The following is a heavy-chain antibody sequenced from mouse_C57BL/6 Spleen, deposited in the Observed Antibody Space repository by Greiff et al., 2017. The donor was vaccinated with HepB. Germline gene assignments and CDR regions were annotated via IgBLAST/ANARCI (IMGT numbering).Heavy chain of an antibody. J-gene: IGHJ4*01. CDR1: GFTFTDYY. V-gene: IGHV1-64*01. Sequence: VQLQQPGAGLVKPGGSMKLSCTASGFTFTDYYMPWVRQIPEKGLEWVGNINPNSSSTNYHDTFKSRVTLSGDKATSTAYMQLSSLTSEDSAVYYCAREGCAGALDYWGQGTSVTVSS. CDR3: AREGCAGALDY. CDR2: INPNSSST.